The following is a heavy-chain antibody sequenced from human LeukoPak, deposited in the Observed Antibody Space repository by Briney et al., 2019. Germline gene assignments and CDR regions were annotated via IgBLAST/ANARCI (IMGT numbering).Heavy chain of an antibody. J-gene: IGHJ4*02. CDR3: ASFAGYFDY. CDR2: IYYSGDT. Sequence: SETLSLTCTVSGGSVDSGSYYWGWIRQSPGKGLEWIGSIYYSGDTYYNPSLKSRVTISVDTSKNQFSLKLSSVTAADTAVYYCASFAGYFDYWGQGTLVTVSS. V-gene: IGHV4-39*07. CDR1: GGSVDSGSYY.